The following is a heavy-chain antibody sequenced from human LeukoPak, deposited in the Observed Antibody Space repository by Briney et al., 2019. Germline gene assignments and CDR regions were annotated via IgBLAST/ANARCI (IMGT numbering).Heavy chain of an antibody. CDR1: GGSISSYY. J-gene: IGHJ3*02. Sequence: PSETLSLTCTVSGGSISSYYWSWIRQPPGKGLEWIGYIYYSGSTNYNPSLKSRVTMSVDTSKNQFSLKLSSVTAADTAVYYCARPKDEQAFDIWGQGTMVTVSS. CDR3: ARPKDEQAFDI. D-gene: IGHD1/OR15-1a*01. CDR2: IYYSGST. V-gene: IGHV4-59*12.